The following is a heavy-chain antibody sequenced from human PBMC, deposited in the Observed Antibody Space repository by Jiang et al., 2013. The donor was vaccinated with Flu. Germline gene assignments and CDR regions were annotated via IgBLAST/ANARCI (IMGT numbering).Heavy chain of an antibody. V-gene: IGHV4-31*02. Sequence: SSGGYYWSWIRQXPGRAWSGLGTSITWEHLLQPSLKSRVTISVDTSKNQFSLKLSSVTAADTAVYYCARHHQEWLVRGWFDPWGQGTLVTVSS. CDR3: ARHHQEWLVRGWFDP. D-gene: IGHD6-19*01. J-gene: IGHJ5*02. CDR1: SSGGYY. CDR2: SITWEH.